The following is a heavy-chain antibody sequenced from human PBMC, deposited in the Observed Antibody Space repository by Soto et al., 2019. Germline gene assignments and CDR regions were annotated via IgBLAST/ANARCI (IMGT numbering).Heavy chain of an antibody. D-gene: IGHD1-26*01. Sequence: EVQLLESGGGLVQPGGSLRLSCAASGFPFSSYAMSWVRQAPGKGLEWVSAISGGGGSTYYADSVKGRFTISRDNSKNTLYLQMNSLRAEDTAVYYCAKDGRRWDLPADYWGQGALVTVSS. CDR2: ISGGGGST. V-gene: IGHV3-23*01. CDR3: AKDGRRWDLPADY. CDR1: GFPFSSYA. J-gene: IGHJ4*02.